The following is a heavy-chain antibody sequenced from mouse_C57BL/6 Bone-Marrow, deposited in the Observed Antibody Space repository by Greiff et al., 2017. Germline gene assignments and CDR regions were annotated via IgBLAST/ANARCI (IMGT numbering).Heavy chain of an antibody. CDR1: GYTFTSYW. J-gene: IGHJ2*01. CDR2: IDPSASYT. Sequence: QVQLQQPGAELVMPGASVKLSCKASGYTFTSYWMHWVQQRPGQGLEWIGEIDPSASYTNYNQKFKGKSTLTVDKSSSTAYMQLSSLTSEDSAVYYCARLDWDYFDYWGQGTTLTVSS. D-gene: IGHD4-1*01. CDR3: ARLDWDYFDY. V-gene: IGHV1-69*01.